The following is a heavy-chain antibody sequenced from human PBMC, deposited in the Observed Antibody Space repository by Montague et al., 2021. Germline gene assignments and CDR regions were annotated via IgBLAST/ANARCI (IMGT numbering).Heavy chain of an antibody. J-gene: IGHJ4*02. CDR3: VAIKWERQTKNYFGP. CDR2: TNNRGTT. D-gene: IGHD2/OR15-2a*01. Sequence: SETRSLTCDIYVDSFTNYYWGWIRQTPGKGLEWIGETNNRGTTKSNPYLKTRVSLSLDASKSQLSLTLQSVTAADTAVDYCVAIKWERQTKNYFGPWGQGILVSVSS. V-gene: IGHV4-34*01. CDR1: VDSFTNYY.